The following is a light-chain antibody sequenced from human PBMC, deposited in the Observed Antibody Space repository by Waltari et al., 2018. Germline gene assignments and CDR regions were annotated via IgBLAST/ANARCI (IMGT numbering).Light chain of an antibody. V-gene: IGLV2-14*03. CDR1: SSAVGDYNY. J-gene: IGLJ3*02. Sequence: QSALTQPASVSGSPGQAITISCTGTSSAVGDYNYVSWYQQYPGKAPKLMIYDVTRRPSGVSSRFAGSKSGNTASLTISGLQAEDEAEYYCSSYTGSSTWVFGGGTKLTVL. CDR2: DVT. CDR3: SSYTGSSTWV.